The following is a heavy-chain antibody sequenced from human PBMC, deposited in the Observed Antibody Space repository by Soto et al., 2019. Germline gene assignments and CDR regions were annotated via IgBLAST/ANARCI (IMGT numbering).Heavy chain of an antibody. CDR3: ARDPQTPYYYDSSAEYYFDY. V-gene: IGHV3-33*08. J-gene: IGHJ4*02. D-gene: IGHD3-22*01. Sequence: PGGSLRLSRAASGFTFSSYSMNWVRQAPGKGLEWVAVIWYDGSNKYYADSVKGRFTISRDNSKNTLYLQMNSLRAEDTAVYYCARDPQTPYYYDSSAEYYFDYWGQGTLVTVSS. CDR2: IWYDGSNK. CDR1: GFTFSSYS.